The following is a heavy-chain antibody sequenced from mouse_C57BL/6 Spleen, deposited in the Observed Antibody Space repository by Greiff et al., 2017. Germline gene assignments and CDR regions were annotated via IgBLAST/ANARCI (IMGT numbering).Heavy chain of an antibody. V-gene: IGHV1-18*01. D-gene: IGHD3-2*02. CDR1: GYTFTDYN. J-gene: IGHJ4*01. Sequence: VQLQQSGPELVKPGASVKIPCKASGYTFTDYNMDWVKQSHGKSLEWLGDINPNKGGTIYTQKFKGKATLTIDKSSSTAYLELRNLTSEDTAVDYCARSGELSLREMDYWGQGTSGTVSS. CDR2: INPNKGGT. CDR3: ARSGELSLREMDY.